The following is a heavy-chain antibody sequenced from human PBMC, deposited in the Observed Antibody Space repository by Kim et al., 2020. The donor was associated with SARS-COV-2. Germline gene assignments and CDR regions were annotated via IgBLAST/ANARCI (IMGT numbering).Heavy chain of an antibody. CDR3: ARHMYYYGSGSPPGDDAFDI. V-gene: IGHV1-18*04. CDR2: ITIYSGDT. D-gene: IGHD3-10*01. J-gene: IGHJ3*02. CDR1: GYSFNRYG. Sequence: ASVKVSCTASGYSFNRYGISWVRQAPGQGLEWMGWITIYSGDTNYAQNLQDRVTMTTDTFTDTAHLELRNLRSDDTAIYYCARHMYYYGSGSPPGDDAFDIWGQGTMVTVSS.